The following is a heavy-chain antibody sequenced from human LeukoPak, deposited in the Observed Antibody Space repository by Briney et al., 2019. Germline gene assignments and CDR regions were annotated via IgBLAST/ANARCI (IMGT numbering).Heavy chain of an antibody. CDR3: ARDLSRFCISTSCYNFRGDSFDP. V-gene: IGHV1-18*01. Sequence: ASVKVSCKASGYTFTSYGISWLRQAPGQGLEGMGWISAYTGNTNYAQKFQGRVTMTTDTSTSTAYMELRSLSSDDTAVYYCARDLSRFCISTSCYNFRGDSFDPWGQGTLVTVSS. J-gene: IGHJ5*02. CDR2: ISAYTGNT. CDR1: GYTFTSYG. D-gene: IGHD2-2*01.